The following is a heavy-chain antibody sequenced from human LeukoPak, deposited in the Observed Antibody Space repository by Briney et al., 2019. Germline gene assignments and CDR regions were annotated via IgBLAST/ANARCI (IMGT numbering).Heavy chain of an antibody. CDR3: ARRGDGGRSFDY. CDR2: IYSSGST. Sequence: GGSLRLSCAASGFNVSNNYMTWVRQAPGKGLEWVSLIYSSGSTYYADSVKGRFTISRDNSKNTLYLQVNSLRAEDTAVYYCARRGDGGRSFDYWGQGSLVTVSS. D-gene: IGHD4-23*01. CDR1: GFNVSNNY. J-gene: IGHJ4*02. V-gene: IGHV3-53*01.